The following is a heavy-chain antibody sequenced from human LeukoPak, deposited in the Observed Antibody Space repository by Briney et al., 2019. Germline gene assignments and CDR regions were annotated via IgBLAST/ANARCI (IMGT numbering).Heavy chain of an antibody. CDR2: LRASGGIT. Sequence: GGSLRLSCAASGFTFSNYAMNWVRQTPGKGLEWVSSLRASGGITYYADSVKGRFTISRDNSKNTLFLQLNSLRAEDTAFYYCAKDRADVVPTMVLDYWGQGTLVTVSS. V-gene: IGHV3-23*01. CDR3: AKDRADVVPTMVLDY. CDR1: GFTFSNYA. J-gene: IGHJ4*02. D-gene: IGHD5-12*01.